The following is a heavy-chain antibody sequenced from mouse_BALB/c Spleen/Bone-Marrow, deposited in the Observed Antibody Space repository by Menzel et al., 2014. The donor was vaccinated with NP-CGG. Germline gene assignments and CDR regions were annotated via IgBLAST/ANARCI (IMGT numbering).Heavy chain of an antibody. CDR1: GYTFTSYY. CDR2: INPSNGGT. V-gene: IGHV1S81*02. CDR3: TRDHYYYGSSYWYFDV. D-gene: IGHD1-1*01. Sequence: QVQLKESGAELVKPGASVQLSCKASGYTFTSYYMYWVKQRPGQGLEWIGGINPSNGGTNFNEEFKSKATLTVDKSSSTAYMQLSSLTSEDSAVYYCTRDHYYYGSSYWYFDVWGAGTTVTVSS. J-gene: IGHJ1*01.